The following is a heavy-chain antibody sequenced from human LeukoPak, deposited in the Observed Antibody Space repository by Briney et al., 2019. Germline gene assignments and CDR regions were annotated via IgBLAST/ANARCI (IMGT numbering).Heavy chain of an antibody. V-gene: IGHV1-18*01. J-gene: IGHJ4*01. CDR3: VFGECSSTSCYPRRDY. Sequence: ASVKVSCKASGYRFTTYGISWVRQAPGQGLEWMTWINVYSGSTEYKADLQGRLTVATETSTTTAYMELRSLRSDDTAVYYCVFGECSSTSCYPRRDYWGHGALVTVSS. CDR2: INVYSGST. D-gene: IGHD2-2*01. CDR1: GYRFTTYG.